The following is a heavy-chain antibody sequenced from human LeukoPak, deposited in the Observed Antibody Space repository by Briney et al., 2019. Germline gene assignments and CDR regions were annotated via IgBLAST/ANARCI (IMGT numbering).Heavy chain of an antibody. Sequence: PGGSLRLSCAASGFTFYNYGMHWVRQAPGKGLEGVAVISYDGSNKYYADSVKGRFTISRDNSKNTLYLQMNSLRPEDTAVYYCAKGSAYSDYYYYGMDVWGQGTTVTVSS. CDR2: ISYDGSNK. CDR1: GFTFYNYG. CDR3: AKGSAYSDYYYYGMDV. J-gene: IGHJ6*02. D-gene: IGHD4-11*01. V-gene: IGHV3-30*18.